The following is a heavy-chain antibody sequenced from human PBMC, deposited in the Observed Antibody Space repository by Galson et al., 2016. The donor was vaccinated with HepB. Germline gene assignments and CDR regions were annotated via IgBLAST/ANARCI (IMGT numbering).Heavy chain of an antibody. J-gene: IGHJ3*02. CDR3: ARDPYYYHGGSHFYPSAFDI. V-gene: IGHV1-2*02. CDR2: INPNTGDT. Sequence: SVKVSCKAFGYTFTDFYIYYVRQAPGQGLEFVGWINPNTGDTNFSQKFQGRVTMTRDTSISTAYMELSGLRSDDTAVYYCARDPYYYHGGSHFYPSAFDIWGQGTMVTVSS. CDR1: GYTFTDFY. D-gene: IGHD3-10*01.